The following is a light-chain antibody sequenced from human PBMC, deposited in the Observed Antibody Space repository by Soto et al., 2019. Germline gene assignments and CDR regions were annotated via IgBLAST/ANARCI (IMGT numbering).Light chain of an antibody. V-gene: IGLV2-8*01. CDR3: NSFAGSAHVV. J-gene: IGLJ2*01. Sequence: QSARAQPPSASGSPGQSVTISCTGTSSDVGAYNYVSWYQQHPGKAPKLIIFDVSQRPSGVPDRFSGSKSGNTASLTVSGLQAEDEPVYYCNSFAGSAHVVFGGGTKLTFL. CDR2: DVS. CDR1: SSDVGAYNY.